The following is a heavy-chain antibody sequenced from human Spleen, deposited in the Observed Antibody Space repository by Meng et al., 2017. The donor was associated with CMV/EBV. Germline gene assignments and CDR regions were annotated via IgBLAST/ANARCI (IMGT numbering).Heavy chain of an antibody. CDR1: GDSGSSNRVD. CDR3: ARDLGFNKLDY. V-gene: IGHV6-1*01. Sequence: IGGDSGSSNRVDWNWIRQAQAGGREWLGRTYYRSKWYNEHAISVKSRIAINPDTSKNRFSLQLNSVTPEDTAVYYCARDLGFNKLDYWGQGTLVTVSS. D-gene: IGHD7-27*01. CDR2: TYYRSKWYN. J-gene: IGHJ4*02.